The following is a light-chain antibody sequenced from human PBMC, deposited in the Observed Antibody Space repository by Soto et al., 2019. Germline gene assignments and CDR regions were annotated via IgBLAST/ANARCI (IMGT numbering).Light chain of an antibody. CDR3: QQRNNWPQT. Sequence: EIVLTQSPATLSLSPGERASLSCRASQSVSSYLAWYQQKPGQAPRLLIYDASNRATGIPARFSGSGSGTDFTLTISSLEPEDFXVYYCQQRNNWPQTFGGGTKVEIK. CDR2: DAS. J-gene: IGKJ4*01. CDR1: QSVSSY. V-gene: IGKV3-11*01.